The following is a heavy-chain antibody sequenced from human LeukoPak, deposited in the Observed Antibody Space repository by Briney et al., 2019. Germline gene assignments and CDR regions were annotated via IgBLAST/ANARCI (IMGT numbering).Heavy chain of an antibody. CDR1: GVNYSSYT. D-gene: IGHD6-13*01. V-gene: IGHV3-48*01. J-gene: IGHJ3*02. CDR3: ARDHSAAAGVDAFDI. CDR2: ISASRDIT. Sequence: GGSLRLSCAASGVNYSSYTMNWVRQAPGMGLEWLSYISASRDITYYADSVKGRFTISRDNSKNTLYLQMNSLRAEDTAVYYCARDHSAAAGVDAFDIWGQGTMVTVSS.